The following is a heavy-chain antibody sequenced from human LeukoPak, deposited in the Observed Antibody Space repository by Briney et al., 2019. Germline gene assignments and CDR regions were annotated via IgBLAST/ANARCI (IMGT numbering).Heavy chain of an antibody. D-gene: IGHD2-15*01. J-gene: IGHJ2*01. V-gene: IGHV3-23*01. CDR3: ANQGRYCSGGSCYPFDL. CDR1: GFTFSSYA. Sequence: GGSLRLSCAASGFTFSSYAMSWVRQAPGKRLEWVSAISGSGGSTYYADSVKGRFTISRDNSKNTLYLQMNSLRAEDTAVYYCANQGRYCSGGSCYPFDLWGRGTLVTVSS. CDR2: ISGSGGST.